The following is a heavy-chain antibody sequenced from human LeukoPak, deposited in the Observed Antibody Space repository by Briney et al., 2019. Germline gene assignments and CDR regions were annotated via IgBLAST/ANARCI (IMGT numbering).Heavy chain of an antibody. D-gene: IGHD2-15*01. J-gene: IGHJ5*02. CDR2: IYYSGST. CDR3: ARATEICSGGRCWGGWFDP. V-gene: IGHV4-39*07. Sequence: SETLSLTCTVSGGSISSSSYYWGWIRQPPGKGLEWIGSIYYSGSTYYNPSLERRVTISVDRSKNQFSLKLNSVTAADTAVYYCARATEICSGGRCWGGWFDPWGQGTLVTVSS. CDR1: GGSISSSSYY.